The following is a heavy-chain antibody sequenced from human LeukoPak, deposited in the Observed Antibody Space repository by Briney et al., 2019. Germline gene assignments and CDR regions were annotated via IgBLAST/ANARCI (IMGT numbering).Heavy chain of an antibody. Sequence: SQTLSLTCTVSGGSISSGSYYWSWIRQPAGKGLEWIGRIYTSGSTNYNPSLRSRVTISYTSKNQFSLKLNSVTAADTAVYYCARDLAYYYGSGSYMEDYWGQGTLVTVSS. V-gene: IGHV4-61*02. CDR3: ARDLAYYYGSGSYMEDY. J-gene: IGHJ4*02. CDR2: IYTSGST. D-gene: IGHD3-10*01. CDR1: GGSISSGSYY.